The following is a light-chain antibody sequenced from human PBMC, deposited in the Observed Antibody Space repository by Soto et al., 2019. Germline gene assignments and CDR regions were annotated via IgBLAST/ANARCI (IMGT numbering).Light chain of an antibody. J-gene: IGLJ1*01. CDR2: DNT. CDR3: QSYARSLSGSRV. Sequence: QAVLTQPPSVSGAPGQRGTISCTGSSSNIGAGYDVHWYQQLPGTAPKLRIYDNTNRPSGVPDRFSGSTSGPSASLAITGLQAEDEADYYCQSYARSLSGSRVFGTGTKLTV. CDR1: SSNIGAGYD. V-gene: IGLV1-40*01.